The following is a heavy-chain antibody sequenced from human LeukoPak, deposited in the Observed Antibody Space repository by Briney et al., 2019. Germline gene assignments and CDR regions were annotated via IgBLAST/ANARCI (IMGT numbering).Heavy chain of an antibody. CDR1: GYTFTSYD. Sequence: ASVKVSCKASGYTFTSYDINWVRQATGQGLEWMGWMNPNSGNTGYAQKFQGRVTITRNTSISTAYMELSSLRSEDTAVYYCARSKLLWFGDKVFYYFDYWGQGTLATVSS. CDR2: MNPNSGNT. D-gene: IGHD3-10*01. CDR3: ARSKLLWFGDKVFYYFDY. V-gene: IGHV1-8*03. J-gene: IGHJ4*02.